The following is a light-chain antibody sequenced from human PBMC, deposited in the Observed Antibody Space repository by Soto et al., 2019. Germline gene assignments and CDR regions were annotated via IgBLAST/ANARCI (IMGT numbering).Light chain of an antibody. CDR1: QSISSY. CDR3: QQSYSIPIT. J-gene: IGKJ4*01. V-gene: IGKV1-39*01. Sequence: DIQMTQSPSSLSASVGDRVTITCRASQSISSYLNWYQQKPGKAPKLLIYDASRLQSGVPSRFSGSGSGTDFTLTISSLQPEDFTTYYCQQSYSIPITFGGGTKLEIK. CDR2: DAS.